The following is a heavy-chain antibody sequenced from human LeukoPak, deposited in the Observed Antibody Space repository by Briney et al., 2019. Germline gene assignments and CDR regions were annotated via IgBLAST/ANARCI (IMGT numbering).Heavy chain of an antibody. CDR3: AREFFGDSPCFDY. V-gene: IGHV3-7*01. Sequence: GGSLRLSCAASGFTFSNHAMSWVRQAPGKGLEWVANIKQDGSEKYYVDSVKGRFTISRDNAKNSLYLQMNSLRAEDTAVYYCAREFFGDSPCFDYWGQGTLVTVSS. D-gene: IGHD4-17*01. CDR1: GFTFSNHA. J-gene: IGHJ4*02. CDR2: IKQDGSEK.